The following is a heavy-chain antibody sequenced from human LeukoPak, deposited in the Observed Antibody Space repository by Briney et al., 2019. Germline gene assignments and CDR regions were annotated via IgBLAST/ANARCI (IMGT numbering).Heavy chain of an antibody. J-gene: IGHJ5*02. CDR2: IYTSGST. Sequence: SETLSLTCTVSGGSISSGSYYWSWIRQPAGKGLEWIGRIYTSGSTNYNPSLKSRVTISVDTSKNQFSLKLSSVTAADTAVYYCARVQSPILSWFDPWGQGTLVTVSS. CDR1: GGSISSGSYY. V-gene: IGHV4-61*02. CDR3: ARVQSPILSWFDP. D-gene: IGHD3-9*01.